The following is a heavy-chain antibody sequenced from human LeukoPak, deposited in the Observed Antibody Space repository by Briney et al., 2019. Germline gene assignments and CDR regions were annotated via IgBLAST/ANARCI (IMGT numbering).Heavy chain of an antibody. Sequence: GSLRLSCAASGFTFSTSNMNWVRQPPGKGLEWIGYIYYSGSTNYNPSLKSRVTISVDTSKNQFSLKLSSVTAADTAVYYCARQGMDTAIHWGQGTLVTVSS. D-gene: IGHD5-18*01. CDR3: ARQGMDTAIH. J-gene: IGHJ4*02. CDR2: IYYSGST. V-gene: IGHV4-59*08. CDR1: GFTFSTSN.